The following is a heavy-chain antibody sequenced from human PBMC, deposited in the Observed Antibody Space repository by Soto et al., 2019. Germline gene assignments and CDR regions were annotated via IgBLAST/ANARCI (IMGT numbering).Heavy chain of an antibody. J-gene: IGHJ6*02. Sequence: APVKVSLKASGYTLRTYAMHWGRPAPGQNLEWMGWLNGGTGQTRYSQKFQDRVIITRDTSASTGYMELSSLTSEDTAVYYCARGKGMEENYFYYGLDIWGQGTTVTVSS. CDR3: ARGKGMEENYFYYGLDI. D-gene: IGHD1-1*01. V-gene: IGHV1-3*01. CDR1: GYTLRTYA. CDR2: LNGGTGQT.